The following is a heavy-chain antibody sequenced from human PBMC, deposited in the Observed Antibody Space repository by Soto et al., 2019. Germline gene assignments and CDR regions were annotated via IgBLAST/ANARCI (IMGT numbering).Heavy chain of an antibody. CDR3: AALPLTYCSGGSCYSDAFDI. CDR2: IVVGSGNT. D-gene: IGHD2-15*01. CDR1: GFTFTSSA. J-gene: IGHJ3*02. Sequence: SVKVSCKASGFTFTSSAMQWVRQARGQRFEWIGWIVVGSGNTNYAQKFQERVTITRDMSTSTAYMELSSLRSEDTAVYYCAALPLTYCSGGSCYSDAFDIWGQGTMVTVSS. V-gene: IGHV1-58*02.